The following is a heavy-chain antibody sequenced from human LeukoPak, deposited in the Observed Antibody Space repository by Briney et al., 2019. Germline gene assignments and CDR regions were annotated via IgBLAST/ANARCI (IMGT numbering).Heavy chain of an antibody. D-gene: IGHD6-19*01. CDR1: QFTFSSYA. CDR2: IDDGGSTT. V-gene: IGHV3-23*01. CDR3: VKGPYSSGWYYFDY. J-gene: IGHJ4*02. Sequence: GGSLRLSCAASQFTFSSYAMSWVRQAPGKGLEWVSTIDDGGSTTYYADSVKGRFTISRDNSKNALYLQMSSLRAEDTAVYYCVKGPYSSGWYYFDYWGQGTLVTVSS.